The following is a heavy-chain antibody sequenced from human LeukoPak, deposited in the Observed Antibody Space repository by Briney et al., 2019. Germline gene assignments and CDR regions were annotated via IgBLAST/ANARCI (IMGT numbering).Heavy chain of an antibody. V-gene: IGHV5-51*01. CDR1: GYIFTKYW. Sequence: GESLKISCKGFGYIFTKYWIGWVRQMPGKGPGWIGIIYPGDSDTRYSPSFQGQVTISADKSISTAYLQWSSLKASDTAMYYCARCDERLPDVWGQGTTVTVSS. CDR2: IYPGDSDT. CDR3: ARCDERLPDV. J-gene: IGHJ6*02.